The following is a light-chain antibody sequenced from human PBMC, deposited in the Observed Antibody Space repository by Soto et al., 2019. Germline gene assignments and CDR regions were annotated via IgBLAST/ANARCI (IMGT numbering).Light chain of an antibody. CDR2: GAS. CDR3: QKYNSAPWT. Sequence: EIVLTQSPGTLSLSPGERATLSCRASQSVRSNYLAWYQQKPGQAPRLLIYGASSRATGIPDTFSGSGSGTDFTLTISRLEPEDVATYYCQKYNSAPWTFGQGTKVEIK. CDR1: QSVRSNY. V-gene: IGKV3-20*01. J-gene: IGKJ1*01.